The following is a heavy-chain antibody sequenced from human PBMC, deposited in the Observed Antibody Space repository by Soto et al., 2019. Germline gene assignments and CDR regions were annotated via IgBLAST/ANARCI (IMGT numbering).Heavy chain of an antibody. CDR1: GFTFDDYA. V-gene: IGHV3-9*01. CDR2: ISWNSGSI. CDR3: AKSFCSGGSCHNDY. Sequence: EVQLVESGGGLVQPGRSLRLSCAASGFTFDDYAMHWVRQAPGKGLEWVSGISWNSGSIGYADSVKGRFTISRDNAKNSLYLQMNSLRAEDTALYYCAKSFCSGGSCHNDYWGQGTLVTVSS. J-gene: IGHJ4*02. D-gene: IGHD2-15*01.